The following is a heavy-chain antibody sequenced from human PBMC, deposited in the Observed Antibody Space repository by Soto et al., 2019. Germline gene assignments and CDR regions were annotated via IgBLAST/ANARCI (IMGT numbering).Heavy chain of an antibody. D-gene: IGHD3-3*01. V-gene: IGHV4-30-2*01. CDR1: GDSVSTNRYS. CDR2: SYHTGTT. CDR3: ARLDEVLRFLVDT. J-gene: IGHJ1*01. Sequence: QLKLQEAGSGLVKPSETLSLTCGVSGDSVSTNRYSWGWIRQPPGKGLEWIGYSYHTGTTYYNPSLKTPVTMYVDRSNNNFSLNLTSVTAADTTLYYGARLDEVLRFLVDTWGQGILDTGSS.